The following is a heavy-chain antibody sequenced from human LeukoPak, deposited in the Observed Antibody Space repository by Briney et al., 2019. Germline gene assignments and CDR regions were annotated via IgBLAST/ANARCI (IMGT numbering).Heavy chain of an antibody. Sequence: PGGSLRLSCAASGFSFTNYWMHWVRQAPGKGLVWVSHINSDGSATRYADSVKGRFTISRDNAMNTLYLQMNSLRGEDTAVYYCARGSIQLWVLTQIDYWGQGTLVTVSS. CDR2: INSDGSAT. CDR1: GFSFTNYW. CDR3: ARGSIQLWVLTQIDY. D-gene: IGHD5-18*01. J-gene: IGHJ4*02. V-gene: IGHV3-74*01.